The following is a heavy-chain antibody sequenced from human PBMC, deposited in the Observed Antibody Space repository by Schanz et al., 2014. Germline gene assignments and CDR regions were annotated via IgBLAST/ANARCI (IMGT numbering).Heavy chain of an antibody. CDR2: ISSSSSSK. Sequence: EVQLVESGGGFIQPGGSLRLSCAASGFTFSSYSMNWVRQAPGKGLEWVSFISSSSSSKHYGDSVKGRFTISRDNAENLLYLQMSSLRDEDTALYYCATSGLVSHSFDAFDIWGQGTMVTVSS. CDR3: ATSGLVSHSFDAFDI. CDR1: GFTFSSYS. D-gene: IGHD3-9*01. J-gene: IGHJ3*02. V-gene: IGHV3-48*02.